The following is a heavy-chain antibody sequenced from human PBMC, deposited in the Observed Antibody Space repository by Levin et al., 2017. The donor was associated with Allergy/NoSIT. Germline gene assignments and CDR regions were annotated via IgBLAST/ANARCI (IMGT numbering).Heavy chain of an antibody. CDR1: GFTFSTYG. V-gene: IGHV3-30*18. CDR3: VKDRSLNG. Sequence: GGSLRLSCAASGFTFSTYGMQWVRQAPGKGLEWVAVISYDGSNKYYTDSVKGRFTISRDNSKNMLHLQMNNLRAEDTAVYYCVKDRSLNGWGQGTLVTVSS. D-gene: IGHD2-8*01. CDR2: ISYDGSNK. J-gene: IGHJ4*02.